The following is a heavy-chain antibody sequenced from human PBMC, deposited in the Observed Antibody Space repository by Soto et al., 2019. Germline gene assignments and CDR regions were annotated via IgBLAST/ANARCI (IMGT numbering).Heavy chain of an antibody. Sequence: PSQTLSLTCAISGDSVSGDSAAWNWVRLSPSRGLEWLARTYYRSRWYNDYAVSVRSRITVNADTSKNQFSLQLTSVTPEDTAVYYCARDVGSYSSGWYSEYFDYWGQGTLVTVSS. CDR1: GDSVSGDSAA. V-gene: IGHV6-1*01. CDR2: TYYRSRWYN. D-gene: IGHD6-19*01. CDR3: ARDVGSYSSGWYSEYFDY. J-gene: IGHJ4*02.